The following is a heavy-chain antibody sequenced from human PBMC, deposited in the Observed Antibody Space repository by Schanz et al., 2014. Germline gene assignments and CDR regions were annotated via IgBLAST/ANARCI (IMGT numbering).Heavy chain of an antibody. Sequence: QVHLVESGGGVVQPGRSLRLSCATSGFTFSPYAIHWVRQAPGKGLEWVAVISDDGSNIFYGDSVRGRFTISRDNAKNIVYLQMNSLRAEDTAVYFCASLIGTTSAHFYGMDVWGQGTTVTVSS. J-gene: IGHJ6*02. V-gene: IGHV3-30*14. CDR1: GFTFSPYA. CDR3: ASLIGTTSAHFYGMDV. CDR2: ISDDGSNI. D-gene: IGHD1-7*01.